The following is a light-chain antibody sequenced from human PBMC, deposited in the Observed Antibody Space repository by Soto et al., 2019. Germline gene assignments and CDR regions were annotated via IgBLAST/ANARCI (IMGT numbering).Light chain of an antibody. J-gene: IGKJ3*01. Sequence: DMQMTQSPSSLSASVGDRVSITCRSSQNISNYLHWYQQRPGKAPKLLIYAASNLRSGVPSRFSGSGSGTDFTLTLSSLQSEDFATYYCQQSYSTPRLTFGPGTRVEIK. V-gene: IGKV1-39*01. CDR2: AAS. CDR3: QQSYSTPRLT. CDR1: QNISNY.